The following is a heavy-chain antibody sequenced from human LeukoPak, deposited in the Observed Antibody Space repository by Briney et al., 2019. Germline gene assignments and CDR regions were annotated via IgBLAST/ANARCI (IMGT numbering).Heavy chain of an antibody. CDR3: ARESDYGDYFDY. Sequence: PGGSLRLSCAASGFTFSSYDMHWVRQATGKGLEWVSAIGTAGDTYYPGSVKGRFTISRENAKYSLYLQMNSLRAGDTAVYYCARESDYGDYFDYWGQGTLVTASS. D-gene: IGHD3-16*01. CDR2: IGTAGDT. J-gene: IGHJ4*02. V-gene: IGHV3-13*01. CDR1: GFTFSSYD.